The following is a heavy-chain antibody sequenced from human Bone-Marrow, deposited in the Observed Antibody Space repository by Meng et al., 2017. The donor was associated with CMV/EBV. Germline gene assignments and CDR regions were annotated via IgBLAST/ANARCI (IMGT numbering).Heavy chain of an antibody. CDR3: AKATPSRSWSPYYYYYTMDV. CDR2: ISSSSSTI. J-gene: IGHJ6*02. CDR1: GFTFSSYS. V-gene: IGHV3-48*04. Sequence: GGSLRLSCAASGFTFSSYSMNWVRQAPGKGLEWVSYISSSSSTIYYADSVKGRFTISRDNAKNSLYLQMNSLRAEDTAVYYCAKATPSRSWSPYYYYYTMDVWDQGTTATVSS. D-gene: IGHD6-13*01.